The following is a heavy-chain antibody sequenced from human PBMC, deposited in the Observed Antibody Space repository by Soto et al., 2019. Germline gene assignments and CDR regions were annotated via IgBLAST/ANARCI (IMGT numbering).Heavy chain of an antibody. J-gene: IGHJ4*02. V-gene: IGHV3-74*01. Sequence: GGSLRLSCAASGFTLSRYWMHWVRQAPGKGLVWVSHINTDGSSTTYADSVKGRFTVSRDNSQNTVYLQMNSLRGEDTATYYCARGYWRFGESYYFDYWGQGSLVTVSS. CDR3: ARGYWRFGESYYFDY. CDR2: INTDGSST. CDR1: GFTLSRYW. D-gene: IGHD3-10*01.